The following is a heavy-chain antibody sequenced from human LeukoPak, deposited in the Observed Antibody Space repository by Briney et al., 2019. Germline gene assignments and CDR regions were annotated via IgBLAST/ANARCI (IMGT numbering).Heavy chain of an antibody. CDR3: ARDALTTSGDYYMDV. J-gene: IGHJ6*03. D-gene: IGHD1-14*01. V-gene: IGHV3-30*03. CDR1: GFTFSNYG. Sequence: GGSLRLSCAASGFTFSNYGMHWVRQSPGKGLEWVAVISYDGSNKNYADSVKGRFTVSRDDSKNTLYLQTNSLSAVDTAVYYCARDALTTSGDYYMDVWGKGTTVTVSS. CDR2: ISYDGSNK.